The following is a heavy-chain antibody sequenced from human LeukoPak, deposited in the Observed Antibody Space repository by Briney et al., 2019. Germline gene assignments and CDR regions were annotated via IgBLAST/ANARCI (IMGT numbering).Heavy chain of an antibody. D-gene: IGHD5-18*01. J-gene: IGHJ3*02. CDR3: ARVLQIWGDDAFDI. V-gene: IGHV4-4*07. Sequence: SETLTLTCTVSGGSISSYYWSWIRQPAGKALEWIGRIYTSGSTNYNPSLKSRVTMSVDTSKNQFSLKLSSVTAADTAVYYCARVLQIWGDDAFDIWGQGTMVTVSS. CDR2: IYTSGST. CDR1: GGSISSYY.